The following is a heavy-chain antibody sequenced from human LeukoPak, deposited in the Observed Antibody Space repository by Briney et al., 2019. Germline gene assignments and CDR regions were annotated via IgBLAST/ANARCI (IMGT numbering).Heavy chain of an antibody. V-gene: IGHV3-23*01. CDR3: ARVSYYDSGGYHYFYFDY. CDR2: ISGSGGST. D-gene: IGHD3-22*01. Sequence: GGSLRFSCAASGFTFSSYAMSWVRQAPGKGLEWVSAISGSGGSTYYADSVKGRFTISRDNSKNTLYLQMNSLRAEDTAVYYCARVSYYDSGGYHYFYFDYWGQGTLVPVSS. CDR1: GFTFSSYA. J-gene: IGHJ4*02.